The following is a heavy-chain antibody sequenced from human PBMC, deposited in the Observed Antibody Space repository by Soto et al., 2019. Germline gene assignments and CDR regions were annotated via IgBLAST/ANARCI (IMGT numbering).Heavy chain of an antibody. V-gene: IGHV1-46*01. CDR3: ASDHYDSSGYPDYYYYYGMDV. CDR2: INPSGGST. CDR1: GYTFTSYY. D-gene: IGHD3-22*01. J-gene: IGHJ6*02. Sequence: QVQLVQSGAEVKKPGASVKVSCKASGYTFTSYYMHWVRQAPGQGLEWMGIINPSGGSTSYAQKFQGRVTMTRDTSTSTVYMELSSLSSEDTAVYYCASDHYDSSGYPDYYYYYGMDVWGQGTTVTVSS.